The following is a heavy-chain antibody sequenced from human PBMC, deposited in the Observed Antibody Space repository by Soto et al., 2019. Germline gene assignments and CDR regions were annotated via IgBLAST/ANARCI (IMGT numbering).Heavy chain of an antibody. V-gene: IGHV2-5*02. D-gene: IGHD2-21*01. CDR2: IYWDDDK. CDR1: AFSLSTSGVG. J-gene: IGHJ4*02. CDR3: ARLVAAGITYYFDS. Sequence: QITLKESGPTLVKPTQTLTLTCTFSAFSLSTSGVGVGWIRQPPGKTLEWLTFIYWDDDKRYSPSLKSRLTITKDTSKHQVVLTMTNMAPVDTATYYCARLVAAGITYYFDSWGQGTLVTVSS.